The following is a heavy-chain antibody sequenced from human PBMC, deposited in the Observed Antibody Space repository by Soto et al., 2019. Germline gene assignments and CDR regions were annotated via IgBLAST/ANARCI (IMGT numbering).Heavy chain of an antibody. CDR2: ISGSGGST. CDR1: GFTFNSYA. D-gene: IGHD3-10*01. CDR3: AKDVGYYGSGLIWYFDL. V-gene: IGHV3-23*01. Sequence: EVQLLESGGGLVQPGGSLRLSCAASGFTFNSYAMSWVRQAPGKGLEWVSGISGSGGSTYYADSVKGRFTISRDNSKNTLHLQMNSLRAEDTAVYYCAKDVGYYGSGLIWYFDLWGRGTLVTVSS. J-gene: IGHJ2*01.